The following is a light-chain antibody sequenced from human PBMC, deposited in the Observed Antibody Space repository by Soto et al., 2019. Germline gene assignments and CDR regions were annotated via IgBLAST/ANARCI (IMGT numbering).Light chain of an antibody. V-gene: IGKV1-12*01. Sequence: DIHMTQSPSSVSASVGDSVIITCRASQDISSWVAWYQQKPGKAPKLLISAASSLESGVPSRFSGSGSGTDFPLIISNLQPEDFATYFCQQGDSFPYTFGGGTKVELK. CDR2: AAS. CDR1: QDISSW. J-gene: IGKJ4*01. CDR3: QQGDSFPYT.